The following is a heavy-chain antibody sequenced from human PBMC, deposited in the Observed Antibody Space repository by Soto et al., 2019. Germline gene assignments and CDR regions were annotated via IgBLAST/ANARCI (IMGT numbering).Heavy chain of an antibody. V-gene: IGHV4-59*01. CDR1: GGSISSYY. D-gene: IGHD6-13*01. CDR3: ARSGSSWRGTNYYYYGMDV. Sequence: SETLSLTCTVSGGSISSYYWSWSRQPPGKGLEWIGYIYYSGSTNYNPSLKSRVTISVDTSKNQFSLKLSSVTAADTAVYYCARSGSSWRGTNYYYYGMDVWGQGTTVTVSS. J-gene: IGHJ6*02. CDR2: IYYSGST.